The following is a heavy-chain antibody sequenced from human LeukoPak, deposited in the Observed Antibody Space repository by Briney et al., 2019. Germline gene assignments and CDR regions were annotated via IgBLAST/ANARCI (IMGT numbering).Heavy chain of an antibody. Sequence: PGGSLRLSCAASGFTFSSHNINWVRQAPGKGLEWVSSISSTGTYIYNADSVKGRFTISRDNAKNSLYLQMDSLRDEDTAVYYCARGSIATRPTFFEYWGQGTLVTVSS. CDR1: GFTFSSHN. CDR3: ARGSIATRPTFFEY. CDR2: ISSTGTYI. V-gene: IGHV3-21*01. J-gene: IGHJ4*02. D-gene: IGHD6-6*01.